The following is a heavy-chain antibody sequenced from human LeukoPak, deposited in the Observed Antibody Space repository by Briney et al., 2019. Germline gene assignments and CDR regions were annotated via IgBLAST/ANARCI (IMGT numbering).Heavy chain of an antibody. D-gene: IGHD3-3*01. CDR3: ARALRFLEWWEDYYYMDV. Sequence: ASVKVSCKGSGYTFTGYYMHWVRQAPGRGLEWMGRINPNSGGTNYAQKFQGRVTMTRDTSISTAYMELSRLRSDDTAVYYCARALRFLEWWEDYYYMDVWGKGTTVTVSS. J-gene: IGHJ6*03. CDR1: GYTFTGYY. CDR2: INPNSGGT. V-gene: IGHV1-2*06.